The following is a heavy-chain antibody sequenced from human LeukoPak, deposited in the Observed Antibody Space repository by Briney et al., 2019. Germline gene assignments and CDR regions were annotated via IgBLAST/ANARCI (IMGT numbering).Heavy chain of an antibody. Sequence: SETLSLSCTVSGDSISSYYWSWTRQPPGKGLEWIGYIYYSGSTNYNPSLKSRVTISVDTSKNQFSLKLSSVTAADTGVYYCARHYPYGSGSYSPFYFDYWGQGTLVTVSS. D-gene: IGHD3-10*01. CDR3: ARHYPYGSGSYSPFYFDY. CDR1: GDSISSYY. CDR2: IYYSGST. V-gene: IGHV4-59*08. J-gene: IGHJ4*02.